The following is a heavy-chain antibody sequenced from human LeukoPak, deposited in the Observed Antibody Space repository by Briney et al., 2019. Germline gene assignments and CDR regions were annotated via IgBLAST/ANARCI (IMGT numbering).Heavy chain of an antibody. D-gene: IGHD2-2*01. CDR2: IKEEGSEK. V-gene: IGHV3-7*01. CDR3: ARGHYQLS. Sequence: GGSLRLSCAASGFTFSDYAMHWVRQAPGKGLEWVASIKEEGSEKHYVDSVKGRFTISRDNAKNSLYLQMNSLRAEDTAVYYCARGHYQLSWGQGILVTVSS. CDR1: GFTFSDYA. J-gene: IGHJ5*02.